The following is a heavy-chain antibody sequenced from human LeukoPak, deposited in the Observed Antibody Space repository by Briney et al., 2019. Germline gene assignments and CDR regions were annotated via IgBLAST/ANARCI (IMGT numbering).Heavy chain of an antibody. V-gene: IGHV3-30*18. J-gene: IGHJ4*02. CDR2: ISYDGNNK. CDR3: AKVHLTYYYDSDGYGFQDH. CDR1: GFTFSSYG. Sequence: GGSLRLSCAASGFTFSSYGMHWVRQAPGKGLEWVAVISYDGNNKYYGDSVKGRFPISRDNSKNTLFLQMNSLRTEDTAVYYCAKVHLTYYYDSDGYGFQDHWGQGTLVTVSS. D-gene: IGHD3-22*01.